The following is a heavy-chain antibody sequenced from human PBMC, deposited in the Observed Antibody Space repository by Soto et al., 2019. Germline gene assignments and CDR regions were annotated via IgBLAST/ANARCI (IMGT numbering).Heavy chain of an antibody. V-gene: IGHV3-23*01. Sequence: GGSLRLSCAASGSNFSSYGMHWVRQAPGKGLEWVAIISDNGGSKYYADSVKGRFTISRDNSKNTLYLQMNGLRVEDTAVYYCAKDRLAGNFDYWGQGTQVTVSS. CDR1: GSNFSSYG. CDR2: ISDNGGSK. J-gene: IGHJ4*02. CDR3: AKDRLAGNFDY.